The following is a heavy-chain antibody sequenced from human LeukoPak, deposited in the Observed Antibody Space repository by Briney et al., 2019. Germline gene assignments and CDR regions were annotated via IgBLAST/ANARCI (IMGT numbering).Heavy chain of an antibody. CDR3: ARLYGGNPDVGDY. V-gene: IGHV1-69*05. Sequence: SVKVSCKASGGTFSSYAISWVRQAPGQGLEWMGRIIPIFGTANYAQKFQGRVTITTDESTSTAYMELSSLRSEDTAVYYCARLYGGNPDVGDYWGQGTLVTVSS. D-gene: IGHD4-23*01. J-gene: IGHJ4*02. CDR1: GGTFSSYA. CDR2: IIPIFGTA.